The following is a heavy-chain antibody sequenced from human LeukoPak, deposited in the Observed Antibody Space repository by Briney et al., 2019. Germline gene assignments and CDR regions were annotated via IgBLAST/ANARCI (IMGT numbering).Heavy chain of an antibody. CDR1: GGSISSYY. D-gene: IGHD3-3*01. J-gene: IGHJ5*02. CDR2: IYYSGST. Sequence: PSETLSLTCTVSGGSISSYYWSWIRQPPGKGLEWIGYIYYSGSTNYNPSLKSRVTISVDTSKNQFSLKLSSVTAADTAVYYCAGDRDFWSGSTVGFDPWGQGTLVTVSS. CDR3: AGDRDFWSGSTVGFDP. V-gene: IGHV4-59*01.